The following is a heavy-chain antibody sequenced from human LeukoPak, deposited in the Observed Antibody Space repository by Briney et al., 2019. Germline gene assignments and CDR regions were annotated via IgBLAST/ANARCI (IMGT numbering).Heavy chain of an antibody. CDR3: ARGQQLVQWYFDY. CDR2: ISGSGGST. V-gene: IGHV3-23*01. Sequence: XGSLRLSCAASGFTFSSYAMSWVRQAPGKGLEWVSAISGSGGSTYYADSVKGRFTISRDNSKNTLYLQMNSLRAEDTAVYYCARGQQLVQWYFDYWGQGTLVTVSS. CDR1: GFTFSSYA. D-gene: IGHD6-13*01. J-gene: IGHJ4*02.